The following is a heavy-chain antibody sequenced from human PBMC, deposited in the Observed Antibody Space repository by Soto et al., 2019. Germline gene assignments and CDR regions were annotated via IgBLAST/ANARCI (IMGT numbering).Heavy chain of an antibody. J-gene: IGHJ5*02. CDR3: AKDTRHRRKNWFAP. D-gene: IGHD3-3*01. CDR1: VFTFIIYP. Sequence: WVSXRLACSASVFTFIIYPVILLRHAPGKGPELVSAISGSGGSTYYADSVKGRFTISRDNSKNTLYLQMNSLRAEDTAVYYCAKDTRHRRKNWFAPWAKGTL. V-gene: IGHV3-23*01. CDR2: ISGSGGST.